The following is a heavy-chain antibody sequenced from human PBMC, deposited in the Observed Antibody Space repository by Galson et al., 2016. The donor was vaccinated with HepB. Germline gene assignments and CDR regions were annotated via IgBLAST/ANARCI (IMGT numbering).Heavy chain of an antibody. CDR2: MNPKSGNT. V-gene: IGHV1-8*01. CDR1: GYTFSNYD. CDR3: ARGGTLPKTNLYGMDV. J-gene: IGHJ6*02. D-gene: IGHD2-8*01. Sequence: SVKVSCKASGYTFSNYDINWVRQAPGQGPEWMAWMNPKSGNTGYAQSFKARVTMTRDTSISTACMELYSLTSEDTAVYFCARGGTLPKTNLYGMDVWGQGTADTVS.